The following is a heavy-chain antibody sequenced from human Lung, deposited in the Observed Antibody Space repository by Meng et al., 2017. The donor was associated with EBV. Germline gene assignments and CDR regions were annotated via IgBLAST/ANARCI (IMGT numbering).Heavy chain of an antibody. D-gene: IGHD2-21*01. Sequence: GQLQQWGAGLLKPSGTLSLPCAVYGGSFSGYYWSWIRQPPGKGLEWIGEINHSGSTNYNPSLKSRIPMSLDKPKNQFSLKLSSVTAADTAVYYCARDSDSAYSLGYWGQGTLVTVSS. J-gene: IGHJ4*02. CDR3: ARDSDSAYSLGY. CDR1: GGSFSGYY. V-gene: IGHV4-34*01. CDR2: INHSGST.